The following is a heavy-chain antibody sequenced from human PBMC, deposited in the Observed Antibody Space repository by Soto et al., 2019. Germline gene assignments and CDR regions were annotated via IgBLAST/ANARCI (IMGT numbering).Heavy chain of an antibody. D-gene: IGHD3-10*01. V-gene: IGHV3-23*01. Sequence: PGGSLRLSCAASGFTFSSYAMSWVRQAPRKGLEWVSAISGSGGSTYYADSVKGRFTISRDNSKNTLYLQMNSLRAEDTAVYYCAKASGWFGEFDYWGQGTLVTVSS. CDR1: GFTFSSYA. J-gene: IGHJ4*02. CDR3: AKASGWFGEFDY. CDR2: ISGSGGST.